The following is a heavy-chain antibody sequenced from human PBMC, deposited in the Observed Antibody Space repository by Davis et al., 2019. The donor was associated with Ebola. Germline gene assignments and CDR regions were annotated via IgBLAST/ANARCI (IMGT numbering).Heavy chain of an antibody. CDR2: INPSGGST. D-gene: IGHD6-13*01. CDR1: GYTFTSYY. Sequence: AASVKVSCKASGYTFTSYYMHWVRQAPGQGLEWMGIINPSGGSTSYAQKFQGRVTMTRDTSTSTVYMELSSLRSEDTAVYYCARDRVADSSSWYAFDIWGQGTMVTVSS. J-gene: IGHJ3*02. CDR3: ARDRVADSSSWYAFDI. V-gene: IGHV1-46*01.